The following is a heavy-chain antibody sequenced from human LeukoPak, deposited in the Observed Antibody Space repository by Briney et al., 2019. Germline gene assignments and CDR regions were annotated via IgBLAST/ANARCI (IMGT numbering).Heavy chain of an antibody. Sequence: GGSLRLPCAASGFTFSSYEMNWVRQAPGKGLEWVSYISSSGSTIYYADSVKGRFTISRDNAKNSLYLQMNSLRAEDTAVYYCAREPVAYYDSSFDYWGQGTLVTVSS. CDR3: AREPVAYYDSSFDY. V-gene: IGHV3-48*03. CDR1: GFTFSSYE. D-gene: IGHD3-22*01. J-gene: IGHJ4*02. CDR2: ISSSGSTI.